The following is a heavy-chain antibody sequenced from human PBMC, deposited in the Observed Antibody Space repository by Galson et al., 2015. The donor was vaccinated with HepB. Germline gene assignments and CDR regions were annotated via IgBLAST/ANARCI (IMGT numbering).Heavy chain of an antibody. CDR3: AKTVAYFDL. V-gene: IGHV3-74*01. CDR1: GFTFSRFR. D-gene: IGHD1-14*01. Sequence: SLRLSCAASGFTFSRFRMHWVRQAPGKGLVWVSRINSDGSITDYAGSVKARFTISRDNAKNTLYLQMNSLRAEDTAVYYCAKTVAYFDLWGRGTLVTVSS. J-gene: IGHJ2*01. CDR2: INSDGSIT.